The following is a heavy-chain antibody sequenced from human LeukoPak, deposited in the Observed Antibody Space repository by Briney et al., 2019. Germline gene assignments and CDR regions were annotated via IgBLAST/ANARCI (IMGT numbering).Heavy chain of an antibody. D-gene: IGHD6-13*01. Sequence: GGSLRLSCAASGFTLSSYWTNWVRQAPGKGLEWVSAISGSGGSTYYADSVKGRFTISRDNSKNTLYLQMNSLRAEDTAVYYCANPPGIAAAGTDYYYGMDVWGQGTTVTVSS. V-gene: IGHV3-23*01. CDR1: GFTLSSYW. CDR2: ISGSGGST. J-gene: IGHJ6*02. CDR3: ANPPGIAAAGTDYYYGMDV.